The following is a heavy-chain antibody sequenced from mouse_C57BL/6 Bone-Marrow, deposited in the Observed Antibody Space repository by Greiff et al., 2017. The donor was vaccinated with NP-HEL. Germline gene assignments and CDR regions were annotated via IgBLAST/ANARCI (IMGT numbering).Heavy chain of an antibody. CDR3: ATNRDSSGYHYYAMDY. CDR1: GFSLTSYG. Sequence: QVQLQQSGPGLVQPSQSLSITCTVSGFSLTSYGVHWVRQSPGKGLEWLGVIWSGGSTDYNAAFISRLSISKDNSKSQVFFKMNSLQADDTAIYYCATNRDSSGYHYYAMDYWGQGTSVTVSS. D-gene: IGHD3-2*02. J-gene: IGHJ4*01. V-gene: IGHV2-2*01. CDR2: IWSGGST.